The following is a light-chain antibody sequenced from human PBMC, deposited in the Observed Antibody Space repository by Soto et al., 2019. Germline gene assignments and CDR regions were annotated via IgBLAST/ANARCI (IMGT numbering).Light chain of an antibody. J-gene: IGKJ3*01. CDR3: HQYNNWPFT. V-gene: IGKV3-15*01. CDR1: QSVSSN. Sequence: EIVMTQSPATLSVSPGETATLSCRASQSVSSNLAWYQQKPGQAPRLLIYGASTRATGISARFSGSGSGTEFTLSISSLQSEDFAVYYCHQYNNWPFTFGPGTKVDIK. CDR2: GAS.